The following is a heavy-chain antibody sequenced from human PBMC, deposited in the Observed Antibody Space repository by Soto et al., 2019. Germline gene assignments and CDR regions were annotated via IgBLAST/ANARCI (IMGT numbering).Heavy chain of an antibody. J-gene: IGHJ4*02. V-gene: IGHV2-5*02. CDR1: GFSLTTSGVG. CDR3: AHRGYMNGNWDQGYFNY. CDR2: IYWDDDK. D-gene: IGHD7-27*01. Sequence: QITLKVSGPTRVKPTQTLTLTCTFSGFSLTTSGVGVGWIRQTPGKALEWLAVIYWDDDKRYSPSLKSRLTIAKDTSKNQVVLTMAYMDPVDTATYFCAHRGYMNGNWDQGYFNYWGQGTLVTVSS.